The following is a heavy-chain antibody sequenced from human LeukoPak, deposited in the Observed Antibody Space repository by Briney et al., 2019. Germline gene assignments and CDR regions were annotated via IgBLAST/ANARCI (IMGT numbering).Heavy chain of an antibody. J-gene: IGHJ5*02. V-gene: IGHV4-31*03. CDR3: AREGTSGGLNWLDP. D-gene: IGHD3-10*01. CDR1: GGSISSGSYY. Sequence: SQTLSLTCTVSGGSISSGSYYWSWIRQHPGKGLEWIGYIYYSGSTYYNPSLKSRVTISVDTSKNQFSLRLSSVTAADTAVYFCAREGTSGGLNWLDPWGQGTLVTVSS. CDR2: IYYSGST.